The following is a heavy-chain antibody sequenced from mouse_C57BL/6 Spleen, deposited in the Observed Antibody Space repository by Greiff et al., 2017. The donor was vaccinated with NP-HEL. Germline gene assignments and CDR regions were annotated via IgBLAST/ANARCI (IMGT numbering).Heavy chain of an antibody. Sequence: EVQLQQSGPVLVKPGASVKMSCKASGYTFTDYYMNWVKQSHGKSLEWIGVINPYNGGTSYNQKFKGKATLTVDKSSSTAYMELNSLTSEDSAVYYCARYYGSSPLYAMDYWGQGTSVTVSS. D-gene: IGHD1-1*01. V-gene: IGHV1-19*01. CDR3: ARYYGSSPLYAMDY. CDR2: INPYNGGT. J-gene: IGHJ4*01. CDR1: GYTFTDYY.